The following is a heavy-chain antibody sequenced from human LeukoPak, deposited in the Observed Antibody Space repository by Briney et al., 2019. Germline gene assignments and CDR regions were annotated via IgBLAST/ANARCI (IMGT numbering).Heavy chain of an antibody. Sequence: SETLSLTCTVTGGSISSSSFFWGWIRQPPGKGLEWIASVYYGSTYYNPSLKSRVTISEDRPKNQFSLNLRSVTAADTAVYYCARVALGATTIDYWGQGTLVTVSS. CDR2: VYYGST. CDR1: GGSISSSSFF. V-gene: IGHV4-39*07. CDR3: ARVALGATTIDY. J-gene: IGHJ4*02. D-gene: IGHD5-12*01.